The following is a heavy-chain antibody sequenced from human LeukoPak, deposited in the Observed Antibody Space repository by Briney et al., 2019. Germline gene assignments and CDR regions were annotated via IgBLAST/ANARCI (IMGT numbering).Heavy chain of an antibody. CDR3: ASQRGSGTGFDY. CDR1: GCSISSYY. Sequence: SETLSLTCTVSGCSISSYYWSWIRQPPGKGLEWIGYIYYSGSTYYNPSLKSRVTISVDTSKNQFSLKLSSVTAADTAVYYCASQRGSGTGFDYWGQGTLVTVSS. D-gene: IGHD3-10*01. J-gene: IGHJ4*02. CDR2: IYYSGST. V-gene: IGHV4-59*08.